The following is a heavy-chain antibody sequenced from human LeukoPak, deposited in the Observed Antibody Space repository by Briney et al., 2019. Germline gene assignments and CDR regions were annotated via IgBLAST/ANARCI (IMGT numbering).Heavy chain of an antibody. J-gene: IGHJ4*02. CDR3: ARGRGDYVWGSYRAATHFDY. CDR1: GGSFSVYY. CDR2: INHSGST. D-gene: IGHD3-16*02. Sequence: PSETLSLTCAVYGGSFSVYYWSWIRQPPGKGLEWIGEINHSGSTNYNPSLKSRVTISVDTSKNQFSLKLSSVTAADTAVYYCARGRGDYVWGSYRAATHFDYWGQGTLVTVSS. V-gene: IGHV4-34*01.